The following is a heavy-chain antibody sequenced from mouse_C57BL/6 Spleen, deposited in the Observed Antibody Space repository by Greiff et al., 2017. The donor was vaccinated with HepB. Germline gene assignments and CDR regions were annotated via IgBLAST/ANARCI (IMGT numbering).Heavy chain of an antibody. CDR3: ASGDG. J-gene: IGHJ2*01. CDR2: INPSDSYT. Sequence: QVQLQQPGAELVMPGASVKLSCKASGYTFTSYWMHWVKQRPGQGLEWIGEINPSDSYTNYNQKFKGKSTLTVDKSSSTAYMQLSSLTSEDAGVYYCASGDGWGEGTTLTVSS. CDR1: GYTFTSYW. D-gene: IGHD2-3*01. V-gene: IGHV1-69*01.